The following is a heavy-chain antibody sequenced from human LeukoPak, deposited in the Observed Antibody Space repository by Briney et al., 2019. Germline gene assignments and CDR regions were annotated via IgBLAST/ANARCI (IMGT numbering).Heavy chain of an antibody. Sequence: HPGGSLRLSCAASGFPLSNYAMTWVRQAPGQGLEWVSSISGSGYRTYYGDSVKGRFTISKDDSKETLFLQMNSLRAEDTAIYYCAKVHYYDTSGYYSLPPNDAFYMWGQGTVVTVSS. D-gene: IGHD3-22*01. CDR2: ISGSGYRT. V-gene: IGHV3-23*01. CDR1: GFPLSNYA. CDR3: AKVHYYDTSGYYSLPPNDAFYM. J-gene: IGHJ3*02.